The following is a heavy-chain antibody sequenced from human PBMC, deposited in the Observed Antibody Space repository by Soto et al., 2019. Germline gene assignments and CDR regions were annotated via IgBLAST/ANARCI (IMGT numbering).Heavy chain of an antibody. Sequence: DVQLEESGGGFVLPGESLRLSCEVSGFTLSMYSMTWVRQAPGKGLAWVAKIPQEGSDGHYVDSVKGRFTISRDNAKNSVYLQMNSLRAEDTAVYYCERDQLRLPAHDFCYGSCVWGHGAKVTVSS. D-gene: IGHD2-21*02. CDR1: GFTLSMYS. V-gene: IGHV3-7*03. J-gene: IGHJ6*02. CDR2: IPQEGSDG. CDR3: ERDQLRLPAHDFCYGSCV.